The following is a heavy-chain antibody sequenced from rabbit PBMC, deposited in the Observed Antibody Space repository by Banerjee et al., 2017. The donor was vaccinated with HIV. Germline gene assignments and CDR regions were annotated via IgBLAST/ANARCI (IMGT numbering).Heavy chain of an antibody. CDR3: ARGSDSSGWGRYFNL. J-gene: IGHJ4*01. D-gene: IGHD4-1*01. Sequence: QSLEESGGDLVKPGASLTLTCTASGFSFSSSYWICWVRQAPGKGLEWIACIYAGSSGNTYYASWAKGRFTISKTSSTTVTLQMTSLTAADTATYFCARGSDSSGWGRYFNLWGQGTLVTVS. CDR1: GFSFSSSYW. V-gene: IGHV1S40*01. CDR2: IYAGSSGNT.